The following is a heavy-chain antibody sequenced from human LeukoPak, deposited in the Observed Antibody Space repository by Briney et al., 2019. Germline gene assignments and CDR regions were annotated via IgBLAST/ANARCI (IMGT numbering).Heavy chain of an antibody. CDR2: ISGSGGST. Sequence: GGSLRLSCAASGFTFSSYAMSWVRQAPGEGVEWVSAISGSGGSTYYADSVKGRFTISRDNSKNTLYLQMNSLRAEDTAVYYCAKARYCSSTSCYTLYYYGMDVWGQGTTVTASS. CDR3: AKARYCSSTSCYTLYYYGMDV. D-gene: IGHD2-2*02. V-gene: IGHV3-23*01. J-gene: IGHJ6*02. CDR1: GFTFSSYA.